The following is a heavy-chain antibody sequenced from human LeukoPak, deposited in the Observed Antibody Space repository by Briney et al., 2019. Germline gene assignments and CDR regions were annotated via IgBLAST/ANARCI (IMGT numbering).Heavy chain of an antibody. V-gene: IGHV1-18*01. CDR1: GYTFTSCG. CDR3: ARDQVDYDFWSGYDY. D-gene: IGHD3-3*01. J-gene: IGHJ4*02. CDR2: ISAYNGNT. Sequence: GASVKVSCKASGYTFTSCGISWVRQAPGQGLEWMGWISAYNGNTNYAQKLQGRVTMTTDTSTSTAYMELRSLRSDDTAVYYCARDQVDYDFWSGYDYWGQGTLVTVSS.